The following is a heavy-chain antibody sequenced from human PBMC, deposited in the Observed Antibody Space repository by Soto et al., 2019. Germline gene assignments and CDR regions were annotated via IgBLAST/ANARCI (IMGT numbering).Heavy chain of an antibody. Sequence: QVQLVQSGAEVKKPGASVKVSCKASGYTFTSYGISWVRQAPGQGLEWMGWISAYNGNTNYAQKLQGRVTMTTDTSTSTAYMELRSQRSDDTAVYYCARDIGDYDILTGLGRYRANFDYWGQGTLVTVSS. D-gene: IGHD3-9*01. CDR1: GYTFTSYG. V-gene: IGHV1-18*01. CDR3: ARDIGDYDILTGLGRYRANFDY. CDR2: ISAYNGNT. J-gene: IGHJ4*02.